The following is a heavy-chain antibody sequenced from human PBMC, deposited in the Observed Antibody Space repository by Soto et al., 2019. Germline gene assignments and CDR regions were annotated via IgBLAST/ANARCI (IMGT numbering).Heavy chain of an antibody. Sequence: SQTLSLTCTVSGGSISSSSYYWRWIRQPPGKGLEWIGSIYYSGSTYYNPSLKSRVAISVDTSKNQFSLKLSYVTAADTAVYYCARLRGYCTNGVCYTSLGDYYYMDVWGKGTTVTVSS. CDR1: GGSISSSSYY. J-gene: IGHJ6*03. V-gene: IGHV4-39*01. D-gene: IGHD2-8*01. CDR2: IYYSGST. CDR3: ARLRGYCTNGVCYTSLGDYYYMDV.